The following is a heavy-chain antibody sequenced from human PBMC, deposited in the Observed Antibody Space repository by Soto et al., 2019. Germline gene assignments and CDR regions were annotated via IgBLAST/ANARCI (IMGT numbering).Heavy chain of an antibody. CDR1: GFTFSDYY. Sequence: NPGGSLRLSCAASGFTFSDYYMSWIRQAPGKGLEWVSYISSSGSTIYYADSVKGRFTISRDNAKNSLYLQMNSLRAEDTAVYYCARVPGVVVAGTYYYYYYMDVWGKGTTVTVSS. CDR2: ISSSGSTI. D-gene: IGHD2-15*01. CDR3: ARVPGVVVAGTYYYYYYMDV. V-gene: IGHV3-11*01. J-gene: IGHJ6*03.